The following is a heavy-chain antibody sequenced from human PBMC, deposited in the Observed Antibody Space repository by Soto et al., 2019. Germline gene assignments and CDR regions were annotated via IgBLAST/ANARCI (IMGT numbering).Heavy chain of an antibody. J-gene: IGHJ5*02. CDR2: ISSNGGST. Sequence: PGGSLRLSCSASGFTFSSYAMHWVRQAPGKGLEYVSAISSNGGSTYYADSVKGRFTISRDNSKNTLYLQMNSLRAEDATVYYCAREDSSSGYDWFDPWGQGTLVTVSS. D-gene: IGHD6-6*01. CDR1: GFTFSSYA. V-gene: IGHV3-64*04. CDR3: AREDSSSGYDWFDP.